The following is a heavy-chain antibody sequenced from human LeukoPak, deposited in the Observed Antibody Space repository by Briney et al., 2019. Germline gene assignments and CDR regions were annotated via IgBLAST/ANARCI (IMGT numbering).Heavy chain of an antibody. CDR1: GFTFSSYG. CDR2: ISYDGSNK. V-gene: IGHV3-30*03. J-gene: IGHJ5*02. D-gene: IGHD1-26*01. Sequence: GGSLRLSCAASGFTFSSYGMHWVRQAPGKGLEWVALISYDGSNKYYADSVKGRFTISRDNSKNTLYLQMNSLRAEDTAVYYCARSALSGSYGFNWFDPWGQGTLVTVSS. CDR3: ARSALSGSYGFNWFDP.